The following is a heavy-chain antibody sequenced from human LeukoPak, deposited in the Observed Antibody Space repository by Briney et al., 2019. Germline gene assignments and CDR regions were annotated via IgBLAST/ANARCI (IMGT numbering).Heavy chain of an antibody. D-gene: IGHD6-13*01. CDR2: IYYSGTT. CDR3: ARGKEDYSSSWYSDYYYYYMDV. Sequence: SETLSLTCTVSSGSISSYYWSWIREPPGRGLKWIGYIYYSGTTNYDPSLKSRVTISGDTSKNQFSLKLSSVTAADTAVYYCARGKEDYSSSWYSDYYYYYMDVWGKGTTVTISS. V-gene: IGHV4-59*01. CDR1: SGSISSYY. J-gene: IGHJ6*03.